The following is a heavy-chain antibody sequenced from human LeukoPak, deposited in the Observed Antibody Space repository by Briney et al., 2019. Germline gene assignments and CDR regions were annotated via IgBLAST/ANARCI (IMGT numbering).Heavy chain of an antibody. CDR1: GGSISSYY. D-gene: IGHD3-10*01. CDR2: IYYSGST. J-gene: IGHJ3*02. V-gene: IGHV4-59*08. CDR3: ARLVDYYGSGSFFAFDI. Sequence: SETLSLTCTVSGGSISSYYWSWIRQPPGKGLEWIGYIYYSGSTNYNPSLKSRVTISVDTSKNQFSLKLSSVTAADTAEYYCARLVDYYGSGSFFAFDIWGQGTMVTVSS.